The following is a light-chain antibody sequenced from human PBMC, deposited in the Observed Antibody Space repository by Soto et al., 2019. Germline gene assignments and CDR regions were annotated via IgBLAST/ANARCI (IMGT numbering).Light chain of an antibody. V-gene: IGKV1-27*01. CDR1: QGIYNY. CDR3: QEYYSAPPT. J-gene: IGKJ2*01. CDR2: AAS. Sequence: DIQMTQSPSSLSASVGDRVTITCRASQGIYNYLAWYQQKPGKVPKLLIYAASTLQSGVPSRFSGSGSGTEFTLTISSLQPEDVATYFCQEYYSAPPTFGQGTKLEIK.